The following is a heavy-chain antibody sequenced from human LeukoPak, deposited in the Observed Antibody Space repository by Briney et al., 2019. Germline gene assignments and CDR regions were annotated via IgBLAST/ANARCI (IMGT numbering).Heavy chain of an antibody. J-gene: IGHJ5*02. CDR1: GGSFSGYY. D-gene: IGHD6-13*01. CDR3: ARGGRLAAVLLTFDP. V-gene: IGHV4-34*01. Sequence: KPSETLSLTCAVYGGSFSGYYWSWIRQPPGKGREWIGEINHSGSTNYNPCLKSRVTISVDTSKNQFSLKLSSVTAADTAVYYCARGGRLAAVLLTFDPWGQGTLVTVSS. CDR2: INHSGST.